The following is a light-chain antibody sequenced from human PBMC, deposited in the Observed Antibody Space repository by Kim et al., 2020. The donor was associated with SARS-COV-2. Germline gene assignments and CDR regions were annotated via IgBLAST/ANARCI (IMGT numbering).Light chain of an antibody. J-gene: IGKJ2*01. V-gene: IGKV1-5*03. Sequence: IQMTQSPSTLSASVGDRVTITCRASQSISSWLAWYQQKPGKAPKLLIYKASSLESGVPSRFSGSGSGTEFTLTISSLQPDDFATYYCQQYNSYRYTFGQGTKLEI. CDR1: QSISSW. CDR2: KAS. CDR3: QQYNSYRYT.